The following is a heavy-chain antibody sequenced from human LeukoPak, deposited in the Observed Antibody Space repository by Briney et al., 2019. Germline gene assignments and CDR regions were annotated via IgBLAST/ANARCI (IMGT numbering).Heavy chain of an antibody. D-gene: IGHD6-13*01. V-gene: IGHV3-23*01. Sequence: GGSLRLSCAASGFTFGSSAMSWVRQAPGKGPEWVATFSRSGPDTYYADSVKGRFTIFRDNSKNMLYLQMKSLRAEDTAIYYCSKGSLGSWYYSDYWGQGTLVTVSS. CDR2: FSRSGPDT. J-gene: IGHJ4*02. CDR1: GFTFGSSA. CDR3: SKGSLGSWYYSDY.